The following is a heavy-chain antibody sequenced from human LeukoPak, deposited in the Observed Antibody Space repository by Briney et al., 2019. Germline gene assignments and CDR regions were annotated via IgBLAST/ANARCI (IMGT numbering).Heavy chain of an antibody. V-gene: IGHV1-69*05. J-gene: IGHJ4*02. CDR2: IIPIFGTA. Sequence: ASVKVSCKASGGTFSSYAISWVRQAPGQGLEWMGRIIPIFGTANYAQKFQGRVTITTDESTSTAYMELSSLRSEDTAVYYCARGPYSTYLYLTFDYWGQGTLVTVSS. CDR1: GGTFSSYA. CDR3: ARGPYSTYLYLTFDY. D-gene: IGHD4-11*01.